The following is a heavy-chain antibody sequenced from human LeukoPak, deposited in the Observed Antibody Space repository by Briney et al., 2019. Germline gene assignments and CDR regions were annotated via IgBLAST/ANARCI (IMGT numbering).Heavy chain of an antibody. V-gene: IGHV3-11*01. D-gene: IGHD4-17*01. J-gene: IGHJ4*02. CDR1: GFTLTDHY. CDR2: ITSSGTTT. CDR3: ARHPDYGDPY. Sequence: GGSLRLSCTVSGFTLTDHYMSWYRQSPERGLEWISWITSSGTTTDYADSVKGRFTISRDNRKNSVYLQMSSLRADDTAVYYCARHPDYGDPYWGQGTLVTVSS.